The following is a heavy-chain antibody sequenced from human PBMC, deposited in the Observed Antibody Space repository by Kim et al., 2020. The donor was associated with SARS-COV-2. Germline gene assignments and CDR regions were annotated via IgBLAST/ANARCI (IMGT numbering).Heavy chain of an antibody. V-gene: IGHV3-11*05. D-gene: IGHD6-19*01. CDR3: ARAPGYSSGWYSPHY. J-gene: IGHJ4*02. Sequence: DSVKGRFTMTRDNGKNSLYLQMNSLRAEDTAVYYCARAPGYSSGWYSPHYWGQRTLVTVSS.